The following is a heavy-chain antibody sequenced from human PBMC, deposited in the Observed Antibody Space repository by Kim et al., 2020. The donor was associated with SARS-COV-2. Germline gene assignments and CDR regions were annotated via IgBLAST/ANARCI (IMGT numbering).Heavy chain of an antibody. CDR1: GGSFSGYY. D-gene: IGHD3-22*01. J-gene: IGHJ4*02. Sequence: SETLSLTCAVYGGSFSGYYWSWIRQPPGKGLEWIGEINHSGSTNYNPSLKSRVTISVDTSKNQFSLKLSSVTAADTAVYYCARGPYYYDSSGYFDYWGQGTLVTVSS. CDR3: ARGPYYYDSSGYFDY. V-gene: IGHV4-34*01. CDR2: INHSGST.